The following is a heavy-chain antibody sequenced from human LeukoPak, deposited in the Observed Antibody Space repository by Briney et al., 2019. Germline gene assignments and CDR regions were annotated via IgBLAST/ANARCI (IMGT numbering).Heavy chain of an antibody. CDR3: ARAGGRYFLYGRDL. CDR2: IYYSGST. Sequence: SETLTLTCTVSGGHLSSYYRSGSRQPPGKGLEWIGYIYYSGSTNYNPSLKSRVTISEDTSKNQDYLTLSSVTAADAAVYYCARAGGRYFLYGRDLW. J-gene: IGHJ2*01. CDR1: GGHLSSYY. D-gene: IGHD3-16*01. V-gene: IGHV4-59*01.